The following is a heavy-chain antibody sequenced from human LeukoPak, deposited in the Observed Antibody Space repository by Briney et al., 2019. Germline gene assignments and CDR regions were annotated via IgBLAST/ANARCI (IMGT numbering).Heavy chain of an antibody. CDR1: GFTFSNYG. V-gene: IGHV3-30*18. CDR3: AKGGYCSTTSCTPWGMDV. D-gene: IGHD2-2*01. CDR2: ISYDGSDK. J-gene: IGHJ6*02. Sequence: GGSLRLSCAASGFTFSNYGMHWVRQAPGKGLEWVAVISYDGSDKYYAGSVKGRFTISKDNSKNTLYLQMNSLRAVDTAVYYCAKGGYCSTTSCTPWGMDVRGQGTTVTVSS.